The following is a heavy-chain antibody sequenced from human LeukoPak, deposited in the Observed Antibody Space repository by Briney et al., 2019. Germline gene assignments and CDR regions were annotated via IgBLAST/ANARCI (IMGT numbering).Heavy chain of an antibody. J-gene: IGHJ3*01. CDR3: ARDWAPLPTATGSAAFDV. CDR1: GFFFSQFT. Sequence: PGGSLRLSCAASGFFFSQFTMHWLRQAPGKGLEWVALISHEGRTQAYAESVRGRVTVSRDNGDDILFLQLNSLKPEDTSVYFCARDWAPLPTATGSAAFDVWGQGTLVTVSS. CDR2: ISHEGRTQ. D-gene: IGHD2-15*01. V-gene: IGHV3-30*03.